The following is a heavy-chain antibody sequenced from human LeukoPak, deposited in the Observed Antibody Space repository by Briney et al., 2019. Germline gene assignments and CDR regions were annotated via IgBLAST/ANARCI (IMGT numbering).Heavy chain of an antibody. V-gene: IGHV1-18*04. J-gene: IGHJ5*02. D-gene: IGHD4-17*01. CDR1: GYTFTGHY. CDR3: ARVGGDYAFDP. CDR2: IIPIFGTA. Sequence: GASVKVSCKASGYTFTGHYMHWVRQAPGQGLEWMGRIIPIFGTANYAQKLQGRVTMTTDTSTSTAYMELRSLRSDDTAVYYCARVGGDYAFDPWGQGTLVTVSS.